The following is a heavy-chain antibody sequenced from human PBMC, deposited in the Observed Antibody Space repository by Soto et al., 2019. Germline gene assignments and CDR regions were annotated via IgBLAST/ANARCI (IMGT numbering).Heavy chain of an antibody. J-gene: IGHJ4*02. Sequence: GGSLRLSCAASGFTFSSYAMHWVRQAPGKGLEWVAVISYDGSNKYYADSVKGRFTISRDNSKNTLYLQMNSLRAEDTAVYYCARPLVVLMVYAYDYWGQGTLVTVSS. V-gene: IGHV3-30-3*01. CDR2: ISYDGSNK. D-gene: IGHD2-8*01. CDR3: ARPLVVLMVYAYDY. CDR1: GFTFSSYA.